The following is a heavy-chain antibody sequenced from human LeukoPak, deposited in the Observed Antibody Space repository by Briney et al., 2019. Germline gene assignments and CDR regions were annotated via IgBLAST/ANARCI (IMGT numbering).Heavy chain of an antibody. D-gene: IGHD1-1*01. CDR3: ARAGTTLGEFDY. CDR1: GGSISSYY. CDR2: IYHSGST. V-gene: IGHV4-59*12. J-gene: IGHJ4*02. Sequence: SETLSLTCTVSGGSISSYYWSWIRQPPGKGLEWIGYIYHSGSTYYNPSLKSRVTISVDRSKNQFSLKLSSVTAADTAVYYCARAGTTLGEFDYWGQGTLVTVSS.